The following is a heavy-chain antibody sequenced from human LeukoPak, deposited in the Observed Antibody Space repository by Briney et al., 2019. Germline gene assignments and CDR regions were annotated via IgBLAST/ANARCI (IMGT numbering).Heavy chain of an antibody. CDR3: AREPRSGTVAFDI. CDR1: GYTFTSCY. D-gene: IGHD3-10*01. V-gene: IGHV1-46*01. J-gene: IGHJ3*02. CDR2: INPSGGST. Sequence: ASVKVSCKASGYTFTSCYMHWVRQAPGQGLEWMGIINPSGGSTSYAQKFQGRVTMTRDTSTSTVYTELSSLRSEDTAVYYCAREPRSGTVAFDIWGQGTMVTVSS.